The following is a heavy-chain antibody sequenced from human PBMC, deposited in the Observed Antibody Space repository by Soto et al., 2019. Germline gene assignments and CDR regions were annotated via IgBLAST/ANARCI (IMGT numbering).Heavy chain of an antibody. J-gene: IGHJ6*02. Sequence: QVQLQQWGAGLLKPSETLSLTCAVYGGSFSGYYWSWIRQPPGKGLEWIGEINHSGSTNYNPSLKRRFTISIDTSKNQFSLQLSSVTAADTAVYYCARVTGRYYYGMDVWGQGTTVTVSS. CDR3: ARVTGRYYYGMDV. CDR1: GGSFSGYY. V-gene: IGHV4-34*01. CDR2: INHSGST.